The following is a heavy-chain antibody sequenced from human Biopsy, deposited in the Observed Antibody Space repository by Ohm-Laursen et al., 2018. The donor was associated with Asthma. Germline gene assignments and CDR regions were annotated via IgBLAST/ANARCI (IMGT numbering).Heavy chain of an antibody. Sequence: SLRLSCSASGFAVSRDYMFWVRQAPGKGLEWVSVIYSGGTSHTADSVRGRFTISRDYSKNTLYLQMHSLRAEDTAVYYCARGPNYHGSGWAPIGMDVWGQGTTVTVSS. V-gene: IGHV3-53*01. D-gene: IGHD3-10*01. CDR3: ARGPNYHGSGWAPIGMDV. CDR2: IYSGGTS. CDR1: GFAVSRDY. J-gene: IGHJ6*02.